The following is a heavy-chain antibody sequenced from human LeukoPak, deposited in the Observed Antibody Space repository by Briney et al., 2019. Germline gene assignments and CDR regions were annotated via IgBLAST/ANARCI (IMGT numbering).Heavy chain of an antibody. CDR2: ISGSGGST. V-gene: IGHV3-23*01. Sequence: HPGGSLRLSCPASGFTFSSYAMSWVRQAPGKGLEWVSGISGSGGSTYYADSVKGRFTISRDNSKNTLYLQMNSLRAEDTAVYYCARVKANWGWYFDYWGQGTLVTVSS. D-gene: IGHD7-27*01. J-gene: IGHJ4*02. CDR3: ARVKANWGWYFDY. CDR1: GFTFSSYA.